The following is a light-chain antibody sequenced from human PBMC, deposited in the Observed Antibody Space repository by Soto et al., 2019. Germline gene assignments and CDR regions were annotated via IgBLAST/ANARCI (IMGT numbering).Light chain of an antibody. CDR3: QQANTFPPT. CDR2: AAS. CDR1: QDISSW. Sequence: DIQMTQSPSSVSASVGDRVTITCRASQDISSWLAWYQQKPGKAPKLLIYAASTLQSGVPSRFSDSGSGTAFTLAIGNLQPEDVATYYCQQANTFPPTFGQGTKVEVK. J-gene: IGKJ1*01. V-gene: IGKV1-12*01.